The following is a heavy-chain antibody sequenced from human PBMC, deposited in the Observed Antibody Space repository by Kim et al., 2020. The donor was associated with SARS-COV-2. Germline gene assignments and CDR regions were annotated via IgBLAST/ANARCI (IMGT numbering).Heavy chain of an antibody. CDR1: GGSFSGYY. V-gene: IGHV4-34*01. Sequence: SETLSLTCAVYGGSFSGYYWSWIRQPPGKGLEWIGEINHSGSTNYNPSLKSRVTISVDTSKNQFSLKLSSVTAADTAVYYCARGLKRVRGGMDVWGQGTTVTVSS. D-gene: IGHD3-10*01. CDR3: ARGLKRVRGGMDV. CDR2: INHSGST. J-gene: IGHJ6*02.